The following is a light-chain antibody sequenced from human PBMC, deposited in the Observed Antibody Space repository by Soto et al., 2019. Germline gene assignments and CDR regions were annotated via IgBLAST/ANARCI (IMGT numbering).Light chain of an antibody. Sequence: QSVLTQPASVSGSPGQSIAISCTGTSSDVGGYDYVSWYQQHPDKAPKLMIYEVTKRSSGVSNRFSGSKSGNTASLTISGLQPEDEADYYCSSHTSGSTRVFGSGTKLTVL. J-gene: IGLJ1*01. V-gene: IGLV2-14*01. CDR1: SSDVGGYDY. CDR2: EVT. CDR3: SSHTSGSTRV.